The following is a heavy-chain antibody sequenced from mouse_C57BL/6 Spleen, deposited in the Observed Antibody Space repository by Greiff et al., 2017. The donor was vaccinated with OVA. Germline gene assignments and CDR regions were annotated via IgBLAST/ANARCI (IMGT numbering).Heavy chain of an antibody. D-gene: IGHD1-1*01. J-gene: IGHJ4*01. V-gene: IGHV1-55*01. CDR1: GYTFTSYW. CDR2: IYPGSGST. CDR3: ARYHSYGSSPLYAMDY. Sequence: QVQLQQPGAELVKPGASVKMSCKASGYTFTSYWITWVKQRPGQGLEWIGDIYPGSGSTNYNEKFKSKAKLTVDASSSTAYMQLGSLTSDYSAIYYCARYHSYGSSPLYAMDYWGQGTSVTVSS.